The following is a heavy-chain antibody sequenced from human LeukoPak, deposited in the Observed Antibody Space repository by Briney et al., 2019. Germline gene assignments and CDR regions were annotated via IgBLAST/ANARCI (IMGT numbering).Heavy chain of an antibody. J-gene: IGHJ4*02. CDR1: GFTFSSYA. V-gene: IGHV3-23*01. CDR2: IGSGA. Sequence: GGSLRLSCTATGFTFSSYAMSWVRQAPGKGLEWVSAIGSGAYYADSVKGRLTISRDNSKNTLYLQMNSLRAEDTAVYYCAKVLAYYFDYWGQGTLVTVSS. CDR3: AKVLAYYFDY.